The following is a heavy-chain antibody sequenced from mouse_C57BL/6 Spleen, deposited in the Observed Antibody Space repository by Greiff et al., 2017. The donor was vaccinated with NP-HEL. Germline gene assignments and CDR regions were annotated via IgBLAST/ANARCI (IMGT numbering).Heavy chain of an antibody. CDR3: ARHRESTMVTSWFAY. CDR1: GFTFSSYG. V-gene: IGHV5-6*02. Sequence: DVMLVESGGDLVKPGGSLKLSCAASGFTFSSYGMSWVRQTPDKRLEWVATISSGGSYTYYPDSVKGRFTISRDNAKNTLYLQMSSLKSEDTAMYYCARHRESTMVTSWFAYWGQGTLVTVSA. D-gene: IGHD2-2*01. J-gene: IGHJ3*01. CDR2: ISSGGSYT.